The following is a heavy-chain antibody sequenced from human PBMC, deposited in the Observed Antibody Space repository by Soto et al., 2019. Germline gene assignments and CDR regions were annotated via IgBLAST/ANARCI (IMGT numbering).Heavy chain of an antibody. CDR2: ISYDGSNK. D-gene: IGHD2-15*01. CDR1: GFTFSSYG. V-gene: IGHV3-30*18. Sequence: QVQLVESGGGVVQPGRSLRLSCEASGFTFSSYGMNWVRQAPGKGLEWVAVISYDGSNKNNADSVKGRFTISRDNSKNTMYLQMNSLRAEDTAVYYGAKEWDNVVVVAATTFDYWGQGTMVTVSS. J-gene: IGHJ4*02. CDR3: AKEWDNVVVVAATTFDY.